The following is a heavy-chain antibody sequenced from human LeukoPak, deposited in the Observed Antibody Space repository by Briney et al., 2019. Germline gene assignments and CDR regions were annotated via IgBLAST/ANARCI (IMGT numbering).Heavy chain of an antibody. CDR1: GFTFSSYS. CDR2: ISSSSSYI. J-gene: IGHJ3*02. D-gene: IGHD2-21*01. CDR3: ARHRVIDAFDI. V-gene: IGHV3-21*01. Sequence: GGSLRLSCAASGFTFSSYSMNWVRQAPGKGLEWVSSISSSSSYIYYADSVKGRFTIPRDNAKNSLYMQMNSISAENTAVYYCARHRVIDAFDIWGQGTMVTVSS.